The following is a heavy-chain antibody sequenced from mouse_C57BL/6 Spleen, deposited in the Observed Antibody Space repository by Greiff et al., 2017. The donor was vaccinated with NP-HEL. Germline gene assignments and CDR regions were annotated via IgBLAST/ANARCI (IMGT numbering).Heavy chain of an antibody. CDR1: GYAFSSYW. CDR3: AREGYYGSSDAMDD. Sequence: QVQLQQSGAELVKPGASVKISCKASGYAFSSYWMNWVKQRPGKGLEWIGQIYPGDGDTNYNGKFKGKATLTADKSSSTAYMQLSSLTSEDSAVYFFAREGYYGSSDAMDDWGQGTSVTVSS. V-gene: IGHV1-80*01. CDR2: IYPGDGDT. D-gene: IGHD1-1*01. J-gene: IGHJ4*01.